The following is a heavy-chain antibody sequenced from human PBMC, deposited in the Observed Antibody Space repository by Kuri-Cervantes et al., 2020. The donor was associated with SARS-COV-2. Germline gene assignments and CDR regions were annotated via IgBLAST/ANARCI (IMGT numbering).Heavy chain of an antibody. CDR2: IYYSGST. Sequence: GSLRLSCTVSGGSISNSYWSWIRQPPGKGLEWIEHIYYSGSTNYNPSLRSRVTISVDTSRNQFSLKLSSVTAADTAVYYCARGDVVVVDDTSDYYGMDVWGQGTTVTVSS. CDR3: ARGDVVVVDDTSDYYGMDV. V-gene: IGHV4-59*12. J-gene: IGHJ6*02. D-gene: IGHD2-15*01. CDR1: GGSISNSY.